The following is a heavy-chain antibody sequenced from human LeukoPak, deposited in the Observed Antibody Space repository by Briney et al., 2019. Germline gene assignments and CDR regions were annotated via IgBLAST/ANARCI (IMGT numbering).Heavy chain of an antibody. D-gene: IGHD4-17*01. Sequence: SQTLSLTCTVSGGSISSGGYYWSWIRQHPGKGLEWIGYIYYSGSTYYNPSLKSRVTISVDTSKNQFSLKLSSVTAADTAVYYYARDTRDGDYFDYWGQGTLVTVSS. CDR1: GGSISSGGYY. CDR2: IYYSGST. J-gene: IGHJ4*02. CDR3: ARDTRDGDYFDY. V-gene: IGHV4-31*03.